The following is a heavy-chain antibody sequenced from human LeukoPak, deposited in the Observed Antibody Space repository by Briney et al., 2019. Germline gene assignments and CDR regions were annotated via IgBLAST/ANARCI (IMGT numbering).Heavy chain of an antibody. Sequence: SQTLSLTCTVSGGSISSGSYYWSWIRQPAGKGLECIGRIYTSGSTNYNPSLKSRVTISVDTSKNQFSLKLSSVTAADTAVYYCARDLNYDSSGYENYYYMDVWGKGTTVTVSS. CDR2: IYTSGST. J-gene: IGHJ6*03. V-gene: IGHV4-61*02. CDR3: ARDLNYDSSGYENYYYMDV. CDR1: GGSISSGSYY. D-gene: IGHD3-22*01.